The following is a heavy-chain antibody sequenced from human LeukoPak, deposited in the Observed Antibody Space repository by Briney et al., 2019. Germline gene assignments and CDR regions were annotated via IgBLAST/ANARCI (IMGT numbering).Heavy chain of an antibody. J-gene: IGHJ4*02. D-gene: IGHD1-26*01. CDR2: INAGNGNT. V-gene: IGHV1-3*01. CDR3: ARGGIVGATTVGY. Sequence: VRQAPGXXXXWMGWINAGNGNTKYSQKFQGRVTITRDTSASTAYMELSSLRSEDTAVYYCARGGIVGATTVGYWGQGTLVTVSS.